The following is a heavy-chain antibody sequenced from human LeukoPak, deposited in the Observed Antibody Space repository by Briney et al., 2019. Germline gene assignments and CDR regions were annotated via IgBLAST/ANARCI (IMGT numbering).Heavy chain of an antibody. CDR2: IWVNGVNK. CDR3: ARPAGYSYGSSFDY. V-gene: IGHV3-33*01. Sequence: GGSLRLSCAASGFTFSSYGMHWVRQAPGKGLEWVAVIWVNGVNKYYTDSVRGRFTISRDNSKNTLSLEMNSLRAEDTAVYYCARPAGYSYGSSFDYWGQGTLVTVSS. D-gene: IGHD5-18*01. CDR1: GFTFSSYG. J-gene: IGHJ4*02.